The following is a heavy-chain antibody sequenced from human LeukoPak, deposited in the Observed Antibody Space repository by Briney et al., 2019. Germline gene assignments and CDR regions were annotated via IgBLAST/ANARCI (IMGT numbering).Heavy chain of an antibody. CDR1: GFTFSSYE. J-gene: IGHJ4*02. Sequence: GGSLRLSCAASGFTFSSYEMNWVRQAPGKGLEWVSYISSSGSTIYYADSVKGRFTISRDNSKNTLYLQMNSLRAEDTAVYYCAKGGGEWELRVDYWGQGTLVTVSS. CDR2: ISSSGSTI. D-gene: IGHD1-26*01. CDR3: AKGGGEWELRVDY. V-gene: IGHV3-48*03.